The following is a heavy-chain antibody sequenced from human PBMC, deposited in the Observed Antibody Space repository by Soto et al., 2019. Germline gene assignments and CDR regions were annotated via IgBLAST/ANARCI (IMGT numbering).Heavy chain of an antibody. D-gene: IGHD2-2*01. CDR3: ARSYCSSTSCKSKYGMDV. J-gene: IGHJ6*02. CDR1: GYTFTGYY. CDR2: INPNSGGT. Sequence: SVKVSCEASGYTFTGYYMHWVRQAPGQGLEWMGWINPNSGGTNYAQKFQVWVTMTRDTSISTAYMELSRLRSDDTAVYYCARSYCSSTSCKSKYGMDVWGQGTTVTVSS. V-gene: IGHV1-2*04.